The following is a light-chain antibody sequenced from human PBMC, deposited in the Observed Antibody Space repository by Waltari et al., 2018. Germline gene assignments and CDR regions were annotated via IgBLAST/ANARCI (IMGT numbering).Light chain of an antibody. CDR2: HTS. V-gene: IGKV3-20*01. CDR1: QPVNFNY. Sequence: EIVLTQPPGTLSLSPGERATLFCRASQPVNFNYVAWYPQVAGQPPRLLIFHTSARATGIPDRFSGRGSGTDFTLTISRLEPEDFAVYYCQQYGTSVPGVFGGGTKVEI. CDR3: QQYGTSVPGV. J-gene: IGKJ4*01.